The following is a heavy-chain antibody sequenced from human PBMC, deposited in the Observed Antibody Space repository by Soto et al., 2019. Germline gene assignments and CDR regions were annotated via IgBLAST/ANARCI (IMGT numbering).Heavy chain of an antibody. Sequence: EVQLVESGGGLVKPGGSLRLSCAASGFTFSSYSMNWVRQAPGKGLEWVSSISSSSSYIYYADSVKGRFTISRDNAKNSLYLQMNSLRAEDTAVYYCARDRDDFWSGSSHYFAYWGQGTLVTVSS. J-gene: IGHJ4*02. D-gene: IGHD3-3*01. CDR1: GFTFSSYS. V-gene: IGHV3-21*01. CDR3: ARDRDDFWSGSSHYFAY. CDR2: ISSSSSYI.